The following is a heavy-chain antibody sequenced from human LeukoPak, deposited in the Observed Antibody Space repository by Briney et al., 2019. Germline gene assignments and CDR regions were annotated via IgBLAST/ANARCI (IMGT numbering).Heavy chain of an antibody. CDR2: MNPNNGNT. V-gene: IGHV1-8*03. D-gene: IGHD5-18*01. J-gene: IGHJ4*02. CDR1: GYTFTNYD. Sequence: GASVKVSCKASGYTFTNYDINWVRQATGQGLEWMGWMNPNNGNTGYAQKFQGRVTITRNTSISTAYMELSSLRSEDTAVYYCARGLARTSMVTRGGVRFDYWGQGTLVTVSS. CDR3: ARGLARTSMVTRGGVRFDY.